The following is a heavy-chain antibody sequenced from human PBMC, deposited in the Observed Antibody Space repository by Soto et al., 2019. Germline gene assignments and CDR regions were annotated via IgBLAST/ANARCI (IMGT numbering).Heavy chain of an antibody. CDR3: ARPGSSSGGNYYYGMDV. Sequence: PGESLKISCKGSGYSFTSYWISWVRQMPGKGLEWMGRIDPSDSYTNYSPSFQGHVTISADKSISTAYLQWSSLKASDTAMYYCARPGSSSGGNYYYGMDVWRQRTTVTVSS. CDR2: IDPSDSYT. D-gene: IGHD6-6*01. J-gene: IGHJ6*02. V-gene: IGHV5-10-1*01. CDR1: GYSFTSYW.